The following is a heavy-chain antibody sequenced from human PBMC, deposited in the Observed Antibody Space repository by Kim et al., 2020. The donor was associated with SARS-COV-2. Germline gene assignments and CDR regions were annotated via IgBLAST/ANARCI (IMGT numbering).Heavy chain of an antibody. Sequence: SETLSLTCSVSGGSIRSGGKFWTWIRQHPAKGLEWIGYISYSGNSHYSPSLRSRVSISLQTSENQFSLELTSVTAADTAVYYWARGQPLDHWGQGILVT. CDR3: ARGQPLDH. V-gene: IGHV4-31*03. CDR1: GGSIRSGGKF. CDR2: ISYSGNS. D-gene: IGHD2-2*01. J-gene: IGHJ4*02.